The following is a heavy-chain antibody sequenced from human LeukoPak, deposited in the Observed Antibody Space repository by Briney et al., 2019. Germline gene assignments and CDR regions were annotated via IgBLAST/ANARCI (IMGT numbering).Heavy chain of an antibody. CDR2: IYYRENT. J-gene: IGHJ4*02. Sequence: SETLSLTCTVSGGSFTSYYWSWIRQPPGKGLEWIGYIYYRENTNYNPSLKSRLSISVDTSKHQFSLRLRSVTATDTAVYYCASSVELGGMVFDSWGQGTLVTVSS. V-gene: IGHV4-59*01. CDR3: ASSVELGGMVFDS. D-gene: IGHD1-7*01. CDR1: GGSFTSYY.